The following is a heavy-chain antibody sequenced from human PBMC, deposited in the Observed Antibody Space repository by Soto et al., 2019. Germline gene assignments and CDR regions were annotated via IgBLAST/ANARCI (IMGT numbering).Heavy chain of an antibody. V-gene: IGHV1-69*12. D-gene: IGHD2-21*02. J-gene: IGHJ6*01. CDR3: AKEKDRQKLVGNDFSIMDV. Sequence: QVQLVQSGAEVKKPGSSVKISCKASGGTFRTNAFSWVRQAPGQGLEWMRGIIPTFPTPDYPQKFQGRGTITADEATTTTSMELSILRSADTATYYCAKEKDRQKLVGNDFSIMDVWCQGTTVTVSS. CDR2: IIPTFPTP. CDR1: GGTFRTNA.